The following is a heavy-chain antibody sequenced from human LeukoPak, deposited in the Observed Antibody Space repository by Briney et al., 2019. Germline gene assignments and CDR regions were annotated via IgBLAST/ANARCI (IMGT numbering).Heavy chain of an antibody. CDR2: ISSDGNNK. CDR1: GFSFSTFA. V-gene: IGHV3-30-3*01. Sequence: PGRSLRLSCAASGFSFSTFAMHWVRQAPGKGLEWVAVISSDGNNKYHADSVKGRFTISRDNSKNTLFLQMNSLRAEDTAVYYCSKGQWLVEQTFDYWGQGTLVTVSS. J-gene: IGHJ4*02. D-gene: IGHD6-19*01. CDR3: SKGQWLVEQTFDY.